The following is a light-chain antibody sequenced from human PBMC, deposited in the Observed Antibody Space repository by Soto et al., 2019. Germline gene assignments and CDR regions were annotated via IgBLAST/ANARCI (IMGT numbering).Light chain of an antibody. V-gene: IGKV3-20*01. CDR2: GVF. CDR1: QAVNNDY. CDR3: QHYEGSPRT. Sequence: ETVLTQSPGTVSLSPGERATLSCTTSQAVNNDYLAWYQQKPGQAPRLLIYGVFNRATGIPDRFSGSGSGTYVTLTISGLEPEDSAIYYCQHYEGSPRTFGQGTNVEI. J-gene: IGKJ2*01.